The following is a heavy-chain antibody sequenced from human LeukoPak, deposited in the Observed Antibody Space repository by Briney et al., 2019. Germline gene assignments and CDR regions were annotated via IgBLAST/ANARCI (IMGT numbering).Heavy chain of an antibody. J-gene: IGHJ5*02. CDR1: GYTFTSYY. V-gene: IGHV1-18*04. Sequence: GASVKVSCKASGYTFTSYYMHWVRQAPGQGLEWMGWISAYNGNTNYAQKLQGRVTMTTDTSTSTAYMELRSLSSDDTAVYYCARDRRITMVRGVINWFDPWGQGTLVTVSS. CDR2: ISAYNGNT. D-gene: IGHD3-10*01. CDR3: ARDRRITMVRGVINWFDP.